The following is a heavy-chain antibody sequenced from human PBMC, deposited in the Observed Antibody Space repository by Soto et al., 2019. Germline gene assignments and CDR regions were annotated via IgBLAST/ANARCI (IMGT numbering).Heavy chain of an antibody. CDR3: AREGGDSSGHLDY. V-gene: IGHV3-7*01. D-gene: IGHD6-19*01. Sequence: EVQLVESGGGLVQPGGSLRLSCAASGFTFSSYWMSWVRQAPGKGLEWVANIKPDGSEKYYGDSVKGRFTIARDNAKNSMYLQMNSLRAEDTAVYYCAREGGDSSGHLDYWGQGTLVTVSS. CDR2: IKPDGSEK. J-gene: IGHJ4*02. CDR1: GFTFSSYW.